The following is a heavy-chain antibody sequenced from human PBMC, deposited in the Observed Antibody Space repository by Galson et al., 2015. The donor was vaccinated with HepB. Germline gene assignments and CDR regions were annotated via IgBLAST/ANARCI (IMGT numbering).Heavy chain of an antibody. CDR2: TYYRSRWSN. CDR1: GDSVSSNSVG. CDR3: AKSIHLGRGFDS. D-gene: IGHD7-27*01. V-gene: IGHV6-1*01. J-gene: IGHJ4*02. Sequence: CAISGDSVSSNSVGWNWIRQSPSRGLEWLGRTYYRSRWSNDYAASVKSRMTINPDTSKNQFSLQLNSVTPEDTAVYYCAKSIHLGRGFDSWGQGTLVTVSS.